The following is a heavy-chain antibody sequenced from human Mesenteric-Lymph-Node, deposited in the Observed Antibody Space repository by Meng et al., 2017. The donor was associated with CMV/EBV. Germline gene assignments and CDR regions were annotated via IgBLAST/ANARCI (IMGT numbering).Heavy chain of an antibody. D-gene: IGHD3-10*01. CDR1: GFTFEDYG. V-gene: IGHV3-20*01. CDR3: ARPHYGSGRHFYYYGMDV. J-gene: IGHJ6*02. CDR2: INWSGDST. Sequence: GESLKISCAASGFTFEDYGMTWVRQVPGKGLEWVSGINWSGDSTGYADSVKGRFTISRDNAKNSLYLQMDSLRAEDTALYHCARPHYGSGRHFYYYGMDVWGQGTTVTVSS.